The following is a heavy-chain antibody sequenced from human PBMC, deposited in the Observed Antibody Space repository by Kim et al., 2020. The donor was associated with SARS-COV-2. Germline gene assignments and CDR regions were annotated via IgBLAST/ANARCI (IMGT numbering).Heavy chain of an antibody. CDR3: ARGRAAL. CDR1: GFTFTDYW. CDR2: ISKDGTGR. Sequence: GGSLRLSCAASGFTFTDYWMNWVRQAPGKGLVWVARISKDGTGRYYVDSVKGRFIISRDNPKKTLYLQMNSLRAEDTALYYCARGRAALWGQ. V-gene: IGHV3-7*04. J-gene: IGHJ1*01.